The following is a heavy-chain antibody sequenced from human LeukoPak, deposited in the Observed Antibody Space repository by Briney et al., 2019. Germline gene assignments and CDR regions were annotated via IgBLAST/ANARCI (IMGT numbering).Heavy chain of an antibody. CDR2: INHSRST. J-gene: IGHJ4*02. D-gene: IGHD3-22*01. V-gene: IGHV4-34*01. CDR3: ARVVRYYDSSGYYHTPLDY. CDR1: GGSLSGYY. Sequence: PSETLSLTCAVYGGSLSGYYWSWIRQPPGKGLEWIGEINHSRSTNYNPSLKSRVTISVDTSKNQFSLKLSSVTAADTAMYYCARVVRYYDSSGYYHTPLDYWGQGTLVTVSS.